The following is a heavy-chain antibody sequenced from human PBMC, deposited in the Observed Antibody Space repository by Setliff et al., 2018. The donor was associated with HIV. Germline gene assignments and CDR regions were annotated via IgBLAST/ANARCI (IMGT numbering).Heavy chain of an antibody. J-gene: IGHJ6*03. Sequence: SVKVSCKASGGTFSSYAISWVRQAPGQGLEWMGGIIPIFGTANYAQKLQGRVTITADESTSTAYMELSSLRSEDTAVYYCARHGVVTPVHYYYYYMDVWGKGTTVTSP. V-gene: IGHV1-69*13. CDR3: ARHGVVTPVHYYYYYMDV. CDR1: GGTFSSYA. CDR2: IIPIFGTA. D-gene: IGHD2-21*02.